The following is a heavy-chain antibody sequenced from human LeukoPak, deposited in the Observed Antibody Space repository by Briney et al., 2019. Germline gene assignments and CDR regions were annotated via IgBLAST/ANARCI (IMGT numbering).Heavy chain of an antibody. Sequence: GASVKVSCKASGYTFTSYYMHWVRQAPGQGLEWMGIINPSGGSTSYAQKFQGRVTMTRDTSTSIVYMELSSLRSEDTAVYYCARDYYGSGSYYYYYFDYWGQGTLVTVSS. J-gene: IGHJ4*02. CDR2: INPSGGST. CDR3: ARDYYGSGSYYYYYFDY. D-gene: IGHD3-10*01. V-gene: IGHV1-46*01. CDR1: GYTFTSYY.